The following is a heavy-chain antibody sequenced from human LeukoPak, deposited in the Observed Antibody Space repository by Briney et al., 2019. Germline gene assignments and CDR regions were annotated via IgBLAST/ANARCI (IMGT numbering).Heavy chain of an antibody. Sequence: GGSLRLSCAASGFTFSTYSMTWVRQAPGKGLEWVSYISSGSGSIYYADSVKGRFTISRDNAKNSLYLQMNSLRAEDTAVYYCARATVTTFDYWGRGTLVTVSS. CDR2: ISSGSGSI. CDR3: ARATVTTFDY. V-gene: IGHV3-21*05. CDR1: GFTFSTYS. J-gene: IGHJ4*02. D-gene: IGHD4-17*01.